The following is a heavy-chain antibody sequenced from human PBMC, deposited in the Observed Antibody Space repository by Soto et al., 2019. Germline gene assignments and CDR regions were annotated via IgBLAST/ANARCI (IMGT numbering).Heavy chain of an antibody. CDR3: ARDWGYCSGGSCYFLPDY. V-gene: IGHV3-7*03. D-gene: IGHD2-15*01. J-gene: IGHJ4*02. CDR2: IKQDGSEK. Sequence: PGGSLRLSCAASGFTFSSYWMSWVRQAPGKGLEWVANIKQDGSEKYYVDSVKGRFTISRDNAKNSLYLQMNSLRAEDTAVYYCARDWGYCSGGSCYFLPDYWGQGTLVTVSS. CDR1: GFTFSSYW.